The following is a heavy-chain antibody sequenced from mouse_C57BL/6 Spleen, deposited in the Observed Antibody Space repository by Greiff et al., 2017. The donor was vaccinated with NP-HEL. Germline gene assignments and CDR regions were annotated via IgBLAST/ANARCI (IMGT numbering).Heavy chain of an antibody. CDR3: ARANWDHYAMDY. CDR1: GYTFTDYN. Sequence: EVQLQESGPELVKPGASVKIPCKASGYTFTDYNMDWVKQSHGKSLEWIGDINPNNGGTIYNQKFKGKATLTVDKSSSTAYMELRSLTSEDTAVYYCARANWDHYAMDYWGQGTSVTVSS. V-gene: IGHV1-18*01. CDR2: INPNNGGT. D-gene: IGHD4-1*01. J-gene: IGHJ4*01.